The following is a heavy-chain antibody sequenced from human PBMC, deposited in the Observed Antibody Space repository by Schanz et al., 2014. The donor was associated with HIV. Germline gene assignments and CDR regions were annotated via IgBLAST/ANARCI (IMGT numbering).Heavy chain of an antibody. V-gene: IGHV3-30*19. J-gene: IGHJ6*02. CDR1: GFTFRSYG. CDR2: ISYDGSNK. Sequence: QVQLVESGGGVVQPGRSLRLSCAASGFTFRSYGMHWVRQAPGKGLEWVAVISYDGSNKYYADSVKGRFTISRDNSKNTLYLQINSLRAEDTAVYYCAKVARWDYYGMDVWGQGTTVTVSS. CDR3: AKVARWDYYGMDV.